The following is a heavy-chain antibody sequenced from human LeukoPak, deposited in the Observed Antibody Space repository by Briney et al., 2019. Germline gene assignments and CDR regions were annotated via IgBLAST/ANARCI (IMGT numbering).Heavy chain of an antibody. V-gene: IGHV3-66*01. J-gene: IGHJ4*02. CDR1: GFTGSSKY. CDR2: IYSSGGST. CDR3: ARDSSGSSSEYCPLGY. Sequence: GGSLRLSCAASGFTGSSKYMSWVRQAPGKGLEWVSVIYSSGGSTYYSDSVKGRFTISRDNSKNTLYLQMNSLRAEDTAVCYWARDSSGSSSEYCPLGYWGQGTLVTVSS. D-gene: IGHD6-19*01.